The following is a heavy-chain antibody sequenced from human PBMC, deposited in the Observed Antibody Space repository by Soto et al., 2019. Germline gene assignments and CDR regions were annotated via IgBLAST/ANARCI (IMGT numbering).Heavy chain of an antibody. CDR2: IFPIDSDT. CDR3: ATPGGRDFNAFDV. Sequence: GESLKISCKGSVYTFTRNWIGWVRQMPGKGLEWMGTIFPIDSDTRYSPSSQGQVTISADNSISTAYLQWSSLKASDTAIYYCATPGGRDFNAFDVWGQGTMVTVSS. V-gene: IGHV5-51*01. D-gene: IGHD2-21*02. CDR1: VYTFTRNW. J-gene: IGHJ3*01.